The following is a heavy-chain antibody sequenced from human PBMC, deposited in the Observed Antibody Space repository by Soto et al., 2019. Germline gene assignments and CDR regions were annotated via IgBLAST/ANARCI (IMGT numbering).Heavy chain of an antibody. Sequence: QPGGSLRLSCAASGFPFTNYWMNWVRQTPGKGLMWVSRISPDGSDVGYADSVEGRFTVSRDNAKNALYLQMHSLRAEDTAMHYCACWGHSVPVAPSDFDRWGQGT. D-gene: IGHD3-16*01. J-gene: IGHJ4*02. V-gene: IGHV3-74*01. CDR3: ACWGHSVPVAPSDFDR. CDR2: ISPDGSDV. CDR1: GFPFTNYW.